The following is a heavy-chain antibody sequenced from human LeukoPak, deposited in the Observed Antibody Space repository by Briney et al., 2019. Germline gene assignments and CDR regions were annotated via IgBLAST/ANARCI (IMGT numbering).Heavy chain of an antibody. D-gene: IGHD2-21*02. CDR3: ATGIVVVTAEYYFDY. J-gene: IGHJ4*02. Sequence: ASVKVSCKVSGYTLTELSMHWVRQAAGKGLEWMGGFDPEDGETIYAQKFQGRVTMTEDTSTDTAYMELSSLRSEDTAVYYCATGIVVVTAEYYFDYWGQGTLVTVSS. CDR1: GYTLTELS. CDR2: FDPEDGET. V-gene: IGHV1-24*01.